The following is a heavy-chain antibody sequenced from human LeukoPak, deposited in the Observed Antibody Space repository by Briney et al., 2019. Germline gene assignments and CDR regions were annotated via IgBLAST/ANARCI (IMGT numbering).Heavy chain of an antibody. CDR2: IKQDGSEK. V-gene: IGHV3-7*05. D-gene: IGHD3-3*01. Sequence: GGSLRLSCAASGFTFSSYWMSWVRQAPGKGLEWVANIKQDGSEKYYVDSVKGRFTISRDNAKNSVYLQMNSLRAEDTAVYYCARHPYDFWSGYFRAFDIWGQGTMVTVSS. J-gene: IGHJ3*02. CDR3: ARHPYDFWSGYFRAFDI. CDR1: GFTFSSYW.